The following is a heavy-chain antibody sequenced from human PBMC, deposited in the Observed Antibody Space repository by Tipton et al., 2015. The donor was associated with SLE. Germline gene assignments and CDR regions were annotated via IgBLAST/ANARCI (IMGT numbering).Heavy chain of an antibody. CDR3: ARERSSGWSGEVFDC. V-gene: IGHV3-48*03. J-gene: IGHJ4*02. CDR1: GFTFSSYE. Sequence: SLRLSCAASGFTFSSYEMNWVRQAPGKGLEWVSYISSSGSTIYYADSVKGRFTISRDNAKNSLYLQMNSLRAEDTAVYYCARERSSGWSGEVFDCWGQGTLVTVSS. D-gene: IGHD6-19*01. CDR2: ISSSGSTI.